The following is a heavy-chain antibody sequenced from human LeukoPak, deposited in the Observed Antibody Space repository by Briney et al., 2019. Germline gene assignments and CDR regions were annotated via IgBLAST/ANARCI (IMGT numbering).Heavy chain of an antibody. Sequence: PSETLSLTCAVYGGSFSGYYWSWIRQPPGKGLEWIGEINPRGSTNYNPSLKSRVTISEDTSKNQFSLKLSSVTAADTAVYYCARHAPYYGSGSYYNDFDYWGQGTLVTVSS. V-gene: IGHV4-34*01. CDR3: ARHAPYYGSGSYYNDFDY. D-gene: IGHD3-10*01. J-gene: IGHJ4*02. CDR1: GGSFSGYY. CDR2: INPRGST.